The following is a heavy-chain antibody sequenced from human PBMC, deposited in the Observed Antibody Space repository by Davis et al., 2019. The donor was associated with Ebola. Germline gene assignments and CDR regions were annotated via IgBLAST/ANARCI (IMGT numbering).Heavy chain of an antibody. CDR2: IYPGDSDT. J-gene: IGHJ4*02. D-gene: IGHD3-3*02. Sequence: KVSCKGSGYRFTSYWIGWVRQMPGKGLEWMGIIYPGDSDTRYSPSFQGQVTISADESISTAYLQWSSLKASDTAMYYCARGTSLARNFDNWGQGTLVTVSS. CDR3: ARGTSLARNFDN. CDR1: GYRFTSYW. V-gene: IGHV5-51*01.